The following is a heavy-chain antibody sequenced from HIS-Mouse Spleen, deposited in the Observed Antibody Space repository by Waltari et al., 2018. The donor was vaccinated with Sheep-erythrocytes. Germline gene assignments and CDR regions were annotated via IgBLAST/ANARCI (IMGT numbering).Heavy chain of an antibody. CDR1: AGTFSSCA. Sequence: QVQLVQSGAEVKKPGSSVKVSCKASAGTFSSCAISWVRQAPGQGLEWMGRTIPILGIANYAQKFQGRVTIPADKSTSTAYMELSSLRSEDTAVYYCAQTGATTPHFDYWGQGTLVTVSS. CDR2: TIPILGIA. D-gene: IGHD1-26*01. J-gene: IGHJ4*02. V-gene: IGHV1-69*04. CDR3: AQTGATTPHFDY.